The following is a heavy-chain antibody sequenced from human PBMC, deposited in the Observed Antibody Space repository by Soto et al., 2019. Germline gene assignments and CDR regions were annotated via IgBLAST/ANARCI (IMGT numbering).Heavy chain of an antibody. J-gene: IGHJ3*02. D-gene: IGHD3-9*01. CDR2: INAGNGNT. V-gene: IGHV1-3*01. CDR3: ATKLRYFDWSEAFDI. Sequence: GASVKVSCKASGYTFTSYAMHCVRQAPGQRLEWMGWINAGNGNTIYAQKFQGRVTMTEDTSTDTAYMELSSLRSEDTAVYYCATKLRYFDWSEAFDIWGQGTMVTVSS. CDR1: GYTFTSYA.